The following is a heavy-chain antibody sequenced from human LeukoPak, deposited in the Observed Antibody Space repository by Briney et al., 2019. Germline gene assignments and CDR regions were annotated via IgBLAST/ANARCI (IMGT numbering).Heavy chain of an antibody. Sequence: GGSLRLSCAASGFTFSSYEMNWVRQAPGKGLVWVSYIDTSGSTTFYADSVKGRFTTSRDNAKNSLFLQMSSLRAEDTAVYYCARETLGCGGDCLYFWGQGTRVTVSS. J-gene: IGHJ4*02. CDR1: GFTFSSYE. D-gene: IGHD2-21*02. CDR3: ARETLGCGGDCLYF. CDR2: IDTSGSTT. V-gene: IGHV3-48*03.